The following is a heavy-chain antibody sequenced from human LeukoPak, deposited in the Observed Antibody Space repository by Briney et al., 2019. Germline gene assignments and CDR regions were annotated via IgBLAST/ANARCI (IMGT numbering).Heavy chain of an antibody. CDR3: ARYLTIPAQKNDAFDI. CDR1: GGSFSGYY. J-gene: IGHJ3*02. CDR2: INHSGST. D-gene: IGHD3-3*01. V-gene: IGHV4-34*01. Sequence: SETLSLTCAVYGGSFSGYYWSWIRQPPGKGLEWIGEINHSGSTNYNPSLKSRVTISVDTSKNQFSLKLSSVTAADTAVYYCARYLTIPAQKNDAFDIWGQGTMVTVSS.